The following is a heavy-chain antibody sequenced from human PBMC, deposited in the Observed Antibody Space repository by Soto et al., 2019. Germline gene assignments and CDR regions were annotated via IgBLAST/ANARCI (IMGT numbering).Heavy chain of an antibody. CDR2: ISGSGGST. CDR1: GFTFSSYA. Sequence: EVQLLESGGGLVQPGGSLRLSCAASGFTFSSYAMSWVRQAPGEGLEWVSAISGSGGSTCYADSVKGRFTISRDNSKNTLYLQMNSLRAEDTAVYYCAKDMVVAGGFDYWGQGTLVTVSS. CDR3: AKDMVVAGGFDY. J-gene: IGHJ4*02. D-gene: IGHD2-15*01. V-gene: IGHV3-23*01.